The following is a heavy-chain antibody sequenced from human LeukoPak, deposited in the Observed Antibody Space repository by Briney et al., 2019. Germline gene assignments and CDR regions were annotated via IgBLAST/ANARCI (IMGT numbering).Heavy chain of an antibody. Sequence: GASVKASCKASGFTFTSYYMHWVRQAPGQGLEWMGIINPSGGSTSYAQKFQGRVTMTRDTSTSTVYMELSSLRSEDTAVYYCARARLEYSSSSGLDDAFDIWGQGTMVTVSS. V-gene: IGHV1-46*01. CDR1: GFTFTSYY. D-gene: IGHD6-6*01. CDR3: ARARLEYSSSSGLDDAFDI. J-gene: IGHJ3*02. CDR2: INPSGGST.